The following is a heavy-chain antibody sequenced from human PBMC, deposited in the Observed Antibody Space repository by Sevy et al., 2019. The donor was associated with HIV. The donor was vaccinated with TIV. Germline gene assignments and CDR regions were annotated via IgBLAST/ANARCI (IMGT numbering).Heavy chain of an antibody. CDR3: ARAEDGQGGFVDYYYLDV. V-gene: IGHV4-59*02. Sequence: SETLSLTCTVSGVSVSGYYWSWIRQSPGKGLEWIGYFFYSGNTHYNPSLESRVTISIDTSKNQLSLRLSSVTAADTAVYYYARAEDGQGGFVDYYYLDVWGKGTSVTVSS. J-gene: IGHJ6*03. D-gene: IGHD1-26*01. CDR1: GVSVSGYY. CDR2: FFYSGNT.